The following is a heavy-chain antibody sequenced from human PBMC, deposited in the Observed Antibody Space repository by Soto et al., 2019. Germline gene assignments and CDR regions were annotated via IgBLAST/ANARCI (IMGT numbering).Heavy chain of an antibody. CDR1: GYTFTSYY. Sequence: GASVKVSCKASGYTFTSYYMHWVRQAPGQGLEWMGIINPSGGSTSYAQKFQGRVTMTRDTSTSTVYMELSSLRSEDTAVYYCARDPGSAMVLPPHYYYGMDVWGQGTTVTVSS. CDR2: INPSGGST. V-gene: IGHV1-46*03. D-gene: IGHD5-18*01. J-gene: IGHJ6*02. CDR3: ARDPGSAMVLPPHYYYGMDV.